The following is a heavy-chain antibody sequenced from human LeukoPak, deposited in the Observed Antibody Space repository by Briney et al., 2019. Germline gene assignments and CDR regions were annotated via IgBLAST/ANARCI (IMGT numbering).Heavy chain of an antibody. V-gene: IGHV3-23*01. CDR3: AKGIYSSGWSYFDY. CDR1: GFTFSNSA. Sequence: PGGSLGLSCAASGFTFSNSAMSWVRQAPGKGLEWVSTLSGSGITTYYADSVTGRFTISRDNSKNTLYLQMNSLRAEDTAVYYCAKGIYSSGWSYFDYWDHGTLVTVSS. D-gene: IGHD6-19*01. CDR2: LSGSGITT. J-gene: IGHJ4*01.